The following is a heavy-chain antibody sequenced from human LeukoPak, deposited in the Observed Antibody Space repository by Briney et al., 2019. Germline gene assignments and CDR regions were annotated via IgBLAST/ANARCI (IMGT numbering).Heavy chain of an antibody. Sequence: GASVKVSCKASGGTFSSYAISWVRQAPGQGLEWMGRIIPIFGTANYAQKFQGRVTITTDESTSTAYMELSSLRSEDTTVYYCATAYCGGDCYYYYYMDVWGKGTTVTVSS. CDR2: IIPIFGTA. J-gene: IGHJ6*03. CDR1: GGTFSSYA. CDR3: ATAYCGGDCYYYYYMDV. V-gene: IGHV1-69*05. D-gene: IGHD2-21*02.